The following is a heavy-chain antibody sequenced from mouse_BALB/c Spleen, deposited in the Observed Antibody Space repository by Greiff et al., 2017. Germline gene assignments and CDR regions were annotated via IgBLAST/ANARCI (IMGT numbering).Heavy chain of an antibody. CDR3: ARAGNYLYYLDY. Sequence: EVQGVESGGGLVQPGGSLKLSCAASGFTFSSYGMSWVRQTPDKRLELVATINSNGGSTYYPDSVKGRFTISRDNAKNTLYLQMSSLKSEDTAMYYCARAGNYLYYLDYWGQGTTLTVSS. D-gene: IGHD2-1*01. J-gene: IGHJ2*01. CDR1: GFTFSSYG. V-gene: IGHV5-6-3*01. CDR2: INSNGGST.